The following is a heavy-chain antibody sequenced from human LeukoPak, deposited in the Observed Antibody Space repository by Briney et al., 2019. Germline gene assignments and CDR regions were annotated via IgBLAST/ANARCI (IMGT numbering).Heavy chain of an antibody. CDR1: GFTFGKYW. Sequence: GGSLRLSCVASGFTFGKYWMSWVRQAPGKGLEWVANIKLDGSGKNYVDSVKGRFTISRDSTKNSLYLQMNSLRAEDTAVFYCARDQYDTWSRRGDFDSWGQGTLVIVSS. V-gene: IGHV3-7*03. D-gene: IGHD3-3*01. CDR2: IKLDGSGK. CDR3: ARDQYDTWSRRGDFDS. J-gene: IGHJ4*02.